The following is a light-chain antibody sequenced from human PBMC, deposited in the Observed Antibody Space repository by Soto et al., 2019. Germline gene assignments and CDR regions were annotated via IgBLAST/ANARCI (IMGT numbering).Light chain of an antibody. CDR3: QQYGSSLGWT. Sequence: EIVLTQSPGTLSLSPGERATLSCRASQSVSSYLAWYQQKPGQAPRLLIYGASSRATGIPDRFSGSGSGTDFTLTISRLEPEDFAVYYCQQYGSSLGWTFGQGTKVDIK. CDR2: GAS. V-gene: IGKV3-20*01. CDR1: QSVSSY. J-gene: IGKJ1*01.